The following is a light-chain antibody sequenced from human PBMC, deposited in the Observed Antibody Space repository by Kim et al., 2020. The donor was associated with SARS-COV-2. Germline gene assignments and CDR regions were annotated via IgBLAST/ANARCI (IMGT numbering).Light chain of an antibody. CDR3: QQYSTFPLP. CDR2: AAS. V-gene: IGKV1-16*01. J-gene: IGKJ4*01. Sequence: DIQMTQSPSSLSASEGDRVTFTCRASEGINNHLAWFQQKSGKAPKSLIYAASTLQGGVPSRFSGSGFGTDFTLTISSLQPEDFATYYCQQYSTFPLPFGGGTKVDIK. CDR1: EGINNH.